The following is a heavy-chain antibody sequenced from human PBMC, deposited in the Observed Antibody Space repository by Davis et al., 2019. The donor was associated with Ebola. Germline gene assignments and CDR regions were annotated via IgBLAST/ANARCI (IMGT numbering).Heavy chain of an antibody. CDR1: GYSFSDYY. CDR3: VKSFYDLWSGRSFRMYALDV. J-gene: IGHJ6*02. V-gene: IGHV1-69-2*01. D-gene: IGHD3-3*01. CDR2: VDPKAGKT. Sequence: ASVKVSCKGSGYSFSDYYMHWVQGAPGKGLEWVGLVDPKAGKTVYAEKFQDRVTISADKSTDTVYLQMNSLRTDDTAVYYCVKSFYDLWSGRSFRMYALDVWGQGTTVTVSS.